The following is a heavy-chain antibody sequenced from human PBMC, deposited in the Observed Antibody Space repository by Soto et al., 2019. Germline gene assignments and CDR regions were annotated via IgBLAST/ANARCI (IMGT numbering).Heavy chain of an antibody. J-gene: IGHJ4*02. V-gene: IGHV2-5*02. CDR3: AHRRPTHRAFDS. Sequence: QITLKESGPTLVKPTQTLTLTCTFSGFPLSTSGVAVGWVRQPPGKALEWLALIDWGDNKRYRSSLQSRLTITKDTAKNQGVLTMTNMDPVDTGTYYCAHRRPTHRAFDSWGQGTLVSVSS. CDR1: GFPLSTSGVA. CDR2: IDWGDNK.